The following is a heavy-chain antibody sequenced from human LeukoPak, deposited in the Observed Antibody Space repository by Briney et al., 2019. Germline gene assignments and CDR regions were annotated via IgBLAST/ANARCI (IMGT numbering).Heavy chain of an antibody. Sequence: PSETLSLTCTVSGGSISSYYWSWIRQPPGKGLQWIGYIYYSGSTNYNPSLKSRVTISVDTSKNQFSLKLSSVTAADTAVYYCARHSAAGIYYYYGMDVWGQGTTVTVSS. J-gene: IGHJ6*02. D-gene: IGHD6-13*01. CDR3: ARHSAAGIYYYYGMDV. CDR1: GGSISSYY. V-gene: IGHV4-59*08. CDR2: IYYSGST.